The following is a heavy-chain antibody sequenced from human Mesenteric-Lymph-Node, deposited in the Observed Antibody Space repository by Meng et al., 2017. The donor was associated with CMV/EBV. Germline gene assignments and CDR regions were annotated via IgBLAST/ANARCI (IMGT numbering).Heavy chain of an antibody. CDR2: MNPNSGNT. D-gene: IGHD2-15*01. J-gene: IGHJ4*02. CDR3: ARGAPGGYCSGGSCPYFDY. Sequence: ASVKVSCKASGYTFTSYDINWVRQATGQGPEWMGWMNPNSGNTGSAQKFQGRVTMTRNTSISTAYMELSSLRSEDTAVYYCARGAPGGYCSGGSCPYFDYWGQGTPVTVSS. CDR1: GYTFTSYD. V-gene: IGHV1-8*01.